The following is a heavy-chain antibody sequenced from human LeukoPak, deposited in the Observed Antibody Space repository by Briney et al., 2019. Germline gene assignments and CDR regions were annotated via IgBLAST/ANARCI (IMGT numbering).Heavy chain of an antibody. CDR2: ITGSGGST. CDR1: GFTFGIYA. V-gene: IGHV3-23*01. Sequence: GGALRLSCAASGFTFGIYAMTWVRQAPGKGRQWVSAITGSGGSTYYADSVKGRFTISRDNSKNTLYLRMNGLRAEDTAVYYCATLPRGPTGYVGYGGEDYWGQGTLVTVSS. CDR3: ATLPRGPTGYVGYGGEDY. J-gene: IGHJ4*02. D-gene: IGHD5-12*01.